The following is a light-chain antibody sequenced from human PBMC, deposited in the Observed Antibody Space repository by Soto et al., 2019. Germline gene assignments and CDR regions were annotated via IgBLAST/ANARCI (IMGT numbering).Light chain of an antibody. CDR1: QSVSSRY. CDR3: QQYNHWPPWLT. Sequence: EIVLTQSPGTLSLSPGERATLSCRASQSVSSRYLAWYQQKPGQAPRLLIYGAASRATGIPDRFSGSGSGTDFTLTVSSLQSEDFAVYYCQQYNHWPPWLTFGGGTKVEVK. J-gene: IGKJ4*01. V-gene: IGKV3-20*01. CDR2: GAA.